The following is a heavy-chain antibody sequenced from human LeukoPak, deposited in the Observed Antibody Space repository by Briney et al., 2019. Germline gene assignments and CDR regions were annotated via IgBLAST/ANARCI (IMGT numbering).Heavy chain of an antibody. V-gene: IGHV3-7*01. CDR2: IKEDGSEK. CDR3: AKAVDGIVVVVAASLPDY. CDR1: EFTFSNYW. D-gene: IGHD2-15*01. J-gene: IGHJ4*02. Sequence: PGGSLRLSCAASEFTFSNYWMSWVRQAPGKGLEWVANIKEDGSEKYYVDSVKGRFTISRDNSKNTLYLQMNSLRAEDTAVYYCAKAVDGIVVVVAASLPDYWGQGTLVTVSS.